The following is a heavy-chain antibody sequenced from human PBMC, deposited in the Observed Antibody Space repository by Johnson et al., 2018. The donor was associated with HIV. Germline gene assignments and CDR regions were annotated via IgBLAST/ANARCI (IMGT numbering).Heavy chain of an antibody. D-gene: IGHD3-16*02. CDR2: LSWNSNTI. Sequence: VQLVESGGGLIQPGRSLRLSCAASGFTFDDYAMHWVRQTPGKGPEWISGLSWNSNTIGYADSVKGRFTISRDNATGYLYLQMDSLRPEDTAFYYCARDQLGSKFELSFYAFDMWGQGTLVTVSS. CDR1: GFTFDDYA. V-gene: IGHV3-9*01. CDR3: ARDQLGSKFELSFYAFDM. J-gene: IGHJ3*02.